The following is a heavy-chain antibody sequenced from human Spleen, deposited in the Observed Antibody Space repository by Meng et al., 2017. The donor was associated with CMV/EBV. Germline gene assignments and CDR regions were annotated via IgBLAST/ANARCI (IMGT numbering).Heavy chain of an antibody. D-gene: IGHD3-16*01. CDR1: RYSGTSYY. Sequence: CKAYRYSGTSYYRHWVRKGPGQGREWMGIIKPSGGSESYGQKCQGRVTMTRDTSTSTVYMELSSLRSAATAVYYSARDGLGGFFDYWGQGTLVTVSS. V-gene: IGHV1-46*01. CDR2: IKPSGGSE. CDR3: ARDGLGGFFDY. J-gene: IGHJ4*02.